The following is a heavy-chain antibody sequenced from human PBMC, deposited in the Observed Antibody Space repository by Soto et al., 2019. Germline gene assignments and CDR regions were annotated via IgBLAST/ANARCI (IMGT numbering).Heavy chain of an antibody. V-gene: IGHV4-61*01. CDR1: GGSVSSGSYY. Sequence: WETLSLTCTVSGGSVSSGSYYWSWIRQPPGKGLEWIGYIYYSGSTNYNPSLKSRVTISVDTSKNQFSLKLSSVTAADTAVYYCAVVVTSGLGGFDYWGQGTLVTVSS. J-gene: IGHJ4*02. D-gene: IGHD3-22*01. CDR2: IYYSGST. CDR3: AVVVTSGLGGFDY.